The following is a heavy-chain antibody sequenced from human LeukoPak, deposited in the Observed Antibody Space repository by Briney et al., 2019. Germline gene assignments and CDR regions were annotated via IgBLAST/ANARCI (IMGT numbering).Heavy chain of an antibody. CDR1: GYTFTSYG. J-gene: IGHJ4*02. Sequence: ASVKVSCKASGYTFTSYGISWVRQAPGQGLEWMGWISAYNGNTNYAQELQGRVTMTTDTSTSTAYMELRSLRSDDTAVYYCARSRNYYRVYFDNWGQGTLVPVSS. V-gene: IGHV1-18*01. D-gene: IGHD3-10*01. CDR2: ISAYNGNT. CDR3: ARSRNYYRVYFDN.